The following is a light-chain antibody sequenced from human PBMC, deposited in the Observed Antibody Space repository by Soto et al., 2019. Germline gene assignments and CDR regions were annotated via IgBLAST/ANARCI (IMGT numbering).Light chain of an antibody. Sequence: QSALTQPASVSGSPGQSITISCTGTSSDVGGYNYVSWYQQHPGKAPKLMIYDVSNRPSGVSNRFSGSKSGNTASLTISGLQDEDEADYYCSSYTSSSTYYVVFGGGTKLTVL. J-gene: IGLJ2*01. CDR1: SSDVGGYNY. V-gene: IGLV2-14*01. CDR2: DVS. CDR3: SSYTSSSTYYVV.